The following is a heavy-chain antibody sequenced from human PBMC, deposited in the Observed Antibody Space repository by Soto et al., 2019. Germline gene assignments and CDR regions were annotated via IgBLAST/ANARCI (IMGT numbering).Heavy chain of an antibody. V-gene: IGHV3-23*01. CDR2: ISGSGGST. Sequence: EVQLLESGGGLVQPGGSLRLSCAASGFTFSSYAMSWVRQAPGKGLEWVSAISGSGGSTYYADSGKGRFTISRDNSQNTRYLQMISLRAEDTAVYDCAKASGWFGEFDYWGQGTLVTVSS. CDR1: GFTFSSYA. J-gene: IGHJ4*02. CDR3: AKASGWFGEFDY. D-gene: IGHD3-10*01.